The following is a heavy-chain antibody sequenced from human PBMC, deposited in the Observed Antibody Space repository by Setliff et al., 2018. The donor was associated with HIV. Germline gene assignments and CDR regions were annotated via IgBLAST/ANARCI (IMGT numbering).Heavy chain of an antibody. V-gene: IGHV3-21*01. D-gene: IGHD3-3*01. Sequence: LSCAASGFTFSSYSMNWVRQAPGKGLEWVSYISSSSRSKYYADSVKGRFTISRDNAKNSLYLQMNSLTAEDTAVYYCARDVSWRVRTYIDYWGQGALVTVSS. CDR3: ARDVSWRVRTYIDY. CDR2: ISSSSRSK. CDR1: GFTFSSYS. J-gene: IGHJ4*02.